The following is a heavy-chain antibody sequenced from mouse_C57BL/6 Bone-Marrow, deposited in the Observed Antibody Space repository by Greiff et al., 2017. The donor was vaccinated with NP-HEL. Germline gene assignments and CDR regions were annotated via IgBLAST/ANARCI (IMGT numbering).Heavy chain of an antibody. CDR3: ARKIYYYGYWYFDV. V-gene: IGHV1-69*01. D-gene: IGHD1-1*01. CDR2: IDPSDSYT. CDR1: GYTFTSYW. Sequence: QVQLKESGAELVMPGASVKLSCKASGYTFTSYWMHWVKQRPGQGLEWIGEIDPSDSYTNYNQKFKGKSTLTVDKSSSTAYMQLSSLTSEDSAVYYCARKIYYYGYWYFDVWGTGTTVTVSS. J-gene: IGHJ1*03.